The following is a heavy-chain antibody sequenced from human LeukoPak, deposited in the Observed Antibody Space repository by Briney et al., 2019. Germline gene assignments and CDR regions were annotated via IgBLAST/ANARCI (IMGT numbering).Heavy chain of an antibody. CDR3: ASEDSSGYYAPYYYYGMDV. CDR1: GGTFSSYA. Sequence: ASVKVPCKASGGTFSSYAISWVRQAPGQGLEWMGGIIPIFGTANYAQKFQGRVTITADESTSTAYMELSSLRSEDTAVYYCASEDSSGYYAPYYYYGMDVWGQGTTVTVSS. D-gene: IGHD3-22*01. CDR2: IIPIFGTA. J-gene: IGHJ6*02. V-gene: IGHV1-69*13.